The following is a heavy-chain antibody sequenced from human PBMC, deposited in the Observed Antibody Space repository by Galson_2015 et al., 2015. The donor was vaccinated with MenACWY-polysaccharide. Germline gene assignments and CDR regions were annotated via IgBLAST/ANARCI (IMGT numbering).Heavy chain of an antibody. Sequence: SLRLSCAASGLTFRGSGMHWVRQAPGKGLEWVAVIQYDGSQKQYIDSVKGRFTISRDNSKNTLYLEMNSLRAEDTALYYCAREGSRIVFHAFDDWGQGTMVIVSS. D-gene: IGHD3-10*02. CDR2: IQYDGSQK. CDR1: GLTFRGSG. CDR3: AREGSRIVFHAFDD. J-gene: IGHJ3*01. V-gene: IGHV3-33*01.